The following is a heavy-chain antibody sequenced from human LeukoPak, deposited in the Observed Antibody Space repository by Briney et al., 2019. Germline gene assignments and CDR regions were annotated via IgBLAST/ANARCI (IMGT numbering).Heavy chain of an antibody. J-gene: IGHJ4*02. V-gene: IGHV1-18*01. CDR1: GYTFTSYG. CDR2: ISAYNGNT. Sequence: ASVKVSCKASGYTFTSYGISRVRQAPGQGLEWMGWISAYNGNTNYAQKLRGRVTMTTDTSTSTAYMELRSLRSDDTAVYYCARGTISYCGGDCYPDYWGQGTLVTVSS. D-gene: IGHD2-21*01. CDR3: ARGTISYCGGDCYPDY.